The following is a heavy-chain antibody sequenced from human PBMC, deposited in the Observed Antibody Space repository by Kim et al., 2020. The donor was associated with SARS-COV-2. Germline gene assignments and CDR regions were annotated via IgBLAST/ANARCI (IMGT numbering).Heavy chain of an antibody. V-gene: IGHV3-15*01. CDR3: TTTRIIWDGIYGMDV. J-gene: IGHJ6*02. D-gene: IGHD1-20*01. Sequence: ATVKGRFTISRDDSKNTLYLQMNSLKTEDTAVYYCTTTRIIWDGIYGMDVWGQGTTVTVSS.